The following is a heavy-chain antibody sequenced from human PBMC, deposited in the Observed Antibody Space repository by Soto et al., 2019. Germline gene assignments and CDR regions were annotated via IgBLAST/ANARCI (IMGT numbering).Heavy chain of an antibody. D-gene: IGHD6-13*01. CDR1: GGSISGHY. CDR2: IYSSGTT. Sequence: QVQLQESGPSLVRPSETLSLTCSVSGGSISGHYWSWIRLPAGRRLQWVGRIYSSGTTNYNPSLKSRVRMSVDTARNSFSLRLDSVTAADTAVYYCARNFDIAATGTAFDSWGRGVLVTVSS. J-gene: IGHJ4*02. CDR3: ARNFDIAATGTAFDS. V-gene: IGHV4-4*07.